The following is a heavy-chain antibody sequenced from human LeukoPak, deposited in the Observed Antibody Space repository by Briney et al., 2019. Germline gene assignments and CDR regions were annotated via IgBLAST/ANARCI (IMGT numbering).Heavy chain of an antibody. V-gene: IGHV4-39*07. CDR2: IYYSGST. CDR1: GGSISNINYS. CDR3: ARVVAVAGMGDWFDP. D-gene: IGHD6-19*01. Sequence: SETLSLTCTVSGGSISNINYSWSWIRRPPGKGLEWIGYIYYSGSTYYNPALRSRVTISVDTSKNQFSLKLSSATAADTAVYYCARVVAVAGMGDWFDPWGQGTLVTVSS. J-gene: IGHJ5*02.